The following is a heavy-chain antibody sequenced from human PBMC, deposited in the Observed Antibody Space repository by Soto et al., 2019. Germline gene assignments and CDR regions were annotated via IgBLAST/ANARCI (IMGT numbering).Heavy chain of an antibody. CDR3: ASGDQGIAARPGGFDY. CDR1: VFTFSSYA. V-gene: IGHV3-30-3*01. J-gene: IGHJ4*02. Sequence: RWSLRLSCSASVFTFSSYAMHWFRQAPGKGLEWVAVISYDGSNKYYADSVKGRFTISRDNSKNTLYLQMNSLRAEDTAVYYCASGDQGIAARPGGFDYWGQGTLVTVSS. CDR2: ISYDGSNK. D-gene: IGHD6-6*01.